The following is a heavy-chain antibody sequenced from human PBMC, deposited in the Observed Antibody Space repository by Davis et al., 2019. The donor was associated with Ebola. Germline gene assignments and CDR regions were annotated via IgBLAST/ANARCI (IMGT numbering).Heavy chain of an antibody. CDR2: IYPGDSET. V-gene: IGHV5-51*01. J-gene: IGHJ6*04. D-gene: IGHD3-16*02. CDR1: GYSFTSYW. CDR3: ARQGDYDFVWGTYRYANYYYGMDV. Sequence: GESLKISCKGSGYSFTSYWIAWVRQMPGKGLEWMGIIYPGDSETRYSPSFEGQVTISADKYISTAYLQWSSLKASDTAMYYCARQGDYDFVWGTYRYANYYYGMDVWGKGTTVTVSS.